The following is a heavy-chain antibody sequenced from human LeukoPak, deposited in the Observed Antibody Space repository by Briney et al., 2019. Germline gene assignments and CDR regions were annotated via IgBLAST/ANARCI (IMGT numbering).Heavy chain of an antibody. D-gene: IGHD6-13*01. CDR2: ISAYNGNT. CDR1: GYTFTIYG. CDR3: ARDQIGEQQLNRDAFDI. J-gene: IGHJ3*02. V-gene: IGHV1-18*01. Sequence: GASVTVSFKASGYTFTIYGISWVRQAPGQGLEWMGWISAYNGNTNYAQKLQGRVTMTTDTSTSTAYMELRSLRSDDTAVYYCARDQIGEQQLNRDAFDIWGQGTMVTVSS.